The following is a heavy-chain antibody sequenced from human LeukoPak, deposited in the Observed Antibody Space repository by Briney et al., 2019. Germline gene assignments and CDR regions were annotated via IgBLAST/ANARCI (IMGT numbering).Heavy chain of an antibody. Sequence: GRSLGLSCAASGFTFSTYNMHWVRQAPGKGLEWVALIWSDGSYKYYADSVMGRFTISRDNSKNTLYLQMNSLRAEDTAVYYCARDPATVTGTTEGPDYWGQGTLVTVSS. CDR3: ARDPATVTGTTEGPDY. CDR2: IWSDGSYK. CDR1: GFTFSTYN. D-gene: IGHD1-20*01. J-gene: IGHJ4*02. V-gene: IGHV3-33*01.